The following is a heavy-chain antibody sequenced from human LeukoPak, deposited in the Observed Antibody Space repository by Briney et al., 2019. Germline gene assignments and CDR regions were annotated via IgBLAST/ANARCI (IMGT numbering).Heavy chain of an antibody. D-gene: IGHD3-9*01. V-gene: IGHV4-38-2*01. CDR1: GYSISSGYY. Sequence: SETLSLTCAVSGYSISSGYYWGWVRQPPGKGLEWIGSICHGGSTSYNPSLKSRVTVSVDTSKNQFSLKLNSVTATDTAVYYCARHGGYFDWLFSMFFDFWGQGTLVTVSS. J-gene: IGHJ4*02. CDR2: ICHGGST. CDR3: ARHGGYFDWLFSMFFDF.